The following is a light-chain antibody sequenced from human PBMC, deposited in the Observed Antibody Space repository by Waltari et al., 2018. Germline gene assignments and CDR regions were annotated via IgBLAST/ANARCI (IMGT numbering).Light chain of an antibody. CDR3: SSFAGSNRFGV. J-gene: IGLJ3*02. CDR2: EVS. CDR1: SSDVGAYKY. Sequence: QSALTQPPSASGSPGQSVTISCTGSSSDVGAYKYVSWYQQHPGKAPTLMIYEVSKRPSGVPDRFSGSKSGNTASLTVSGLQADDEADYYCSSFAGSNRFGVFGGGTKLTVL. V-gene: IGLV2-8*01.